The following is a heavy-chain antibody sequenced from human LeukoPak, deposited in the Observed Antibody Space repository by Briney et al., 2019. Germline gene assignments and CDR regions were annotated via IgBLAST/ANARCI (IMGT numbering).Heavy chain of an antibody. V-gene: IGHV6-1*01. CDR3: ARELSHWYFGL. CDR2: TYYRSKWFN. Sequence: SQTLSLTCAISGDSVSSHTAAWNWIRLSPSRGLEWLGRTYYRSKWFNDYAVSVKSRITINPDTSKNQFSLHLISMTPEDTAVYYCARELSHWYFGLWGRGTLVTVSA. J-gene: IGHJ2*01. CDR1: GDSVSSHTAA.